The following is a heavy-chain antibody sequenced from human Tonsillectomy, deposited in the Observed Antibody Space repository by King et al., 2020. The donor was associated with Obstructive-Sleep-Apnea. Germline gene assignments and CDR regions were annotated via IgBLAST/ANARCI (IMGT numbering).Heavy chain of an antibody. D-gene: IGHD5-18*01. CDR3: ARVRGMVTAGLYFDY. CDR1: GYTFTSYG. V-gene: IGHV1-18*01. J-gene: IGHJ4*02. Sequence: QLVQSGAEVKKPGASVKVSCRASGYTFTSYGISGVRQSPGQGLDWMGWISACKGNTNYAQKIQCRVTMTTDTSTSTAYMELRRLRSDDTAVYYCARVRGMVTAGLYFDYWGQGTLVTVSS. CDR2: ISACKGNT.